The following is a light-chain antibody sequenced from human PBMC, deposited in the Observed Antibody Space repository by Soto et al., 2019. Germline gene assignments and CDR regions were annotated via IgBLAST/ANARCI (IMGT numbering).Light chain of an antibody. V-gene: IGKV1-5*01. CDR1: QSISSW. CDR2: DAS. CDR3: QQYNSLWT. Sequence: DIQMTQSPSTLSASVGDRVTITCRASQSISSWLAWYQQKPGKVPKLLIYDASSLESGVPSTFSGSGSGTEFTLTISSLQPDDFATYYCQQYNSLWTVGQGTKVEIK. J-gene: IGKJ1*01.